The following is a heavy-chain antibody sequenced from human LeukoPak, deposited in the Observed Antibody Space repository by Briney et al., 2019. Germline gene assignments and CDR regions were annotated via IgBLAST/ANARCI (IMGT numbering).Heavy chain of an antibody. CDR1: GFTVSTNY. D-gene: IGHD3-10*01. Sequence: GGSLRLSGAASGFTVSTNYMSWVRQAPGKGLEWVSVIYSGDTTFYADSVRGKFTISRDNSKNTLYLQMNSLRAEDTAVYYCASILRSSSGYYFDYWGQGTLVTVSS. CDR2: IYSGDTT. J-gene: IGHJ4*02. CDR3: ASILRSSSGYYFDY. V-gene: IGHV3-66*01.